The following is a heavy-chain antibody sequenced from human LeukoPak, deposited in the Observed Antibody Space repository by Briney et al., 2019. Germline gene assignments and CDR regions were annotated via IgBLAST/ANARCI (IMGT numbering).Heavy chain of an antibody. CDR1: GFTVSRNY. Sequence: PGGSLRLSCAASGFTVSRNYMGWVRQAPGKGLEWVSVIYSGGSTYYADSVKGRFTISRDNSKNTLYLQMNSLRAEDTAVYYCARDLIAAAGTLADYWGQGTLVTVSS. D-gene: IGHD6-13*01. V-gene: IGHV3-66*01. CDR2: IYSGGST. J-gene: IGHJ4*02. CDR3: ARDLIAAAGTLADY.